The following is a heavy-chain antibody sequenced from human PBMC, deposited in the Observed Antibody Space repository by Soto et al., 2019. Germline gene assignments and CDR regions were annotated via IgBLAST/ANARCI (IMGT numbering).Heavy chain of an antibody. Sequence: GASVKVSCKASGGTFSSYAISWVRQAPGQGLEWMGGIIPIFGTANYAQKFQGRVTITADESTSTAYMKLSSVTAADTAVYYCARLGHSSGGWYGYYFDYWSQGTLVTVSS. CDR2: IIPIFGTA. V-gene: IGHV1-69*13. J-gene: IGHJ4*02. D-gene: IGHD6-19*01. CDR1: GGTFSSYA. CDR3: ARLGHSSGGWYGYYFDY.